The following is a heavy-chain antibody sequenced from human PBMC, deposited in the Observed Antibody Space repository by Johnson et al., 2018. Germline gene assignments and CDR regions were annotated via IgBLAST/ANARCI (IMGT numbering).Heavy chain of an antibody. V-gene: IGHV3-9*01. D-gene: IGHD3-3*01. J-gene: IGHJ1*01. CDR2: ISWNSGSI. Sequence: VQLVESGGGLVQHGRSLRLFCAASGFTFDDYAMHWVRQAPGKGLEWVSGISWNSGSIGYADSVEGRFTISRDNAKNSLYLQMNSLRPEDTALYYCAKAPVGWLGEGAEYFQHWGQGTLVTVSS. CDR1: GFTFDDYA. CDR3: AKAPVGWLGEGAEYFQH.